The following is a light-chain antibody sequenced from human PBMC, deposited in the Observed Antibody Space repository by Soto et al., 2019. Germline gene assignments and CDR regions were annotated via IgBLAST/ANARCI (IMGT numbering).Light chain of an antibody. J-gene: IGLJ2*01. CDR1: SSNIGAGYD. Sequence: QSVLTQPPSVSGAPVQRVTISCTGSSSNIGAGYDVHWDQQLPGTAPKLLIYGNNNRPSGVPDRVSGSKSRISAALAITGLQAEAEADYYCQSYDRSLGVYVVFGGGTKLTVL. CDR2: GNN. V-gene: IGLV1-40*01. CDR3: QSYDRSLGVYVV.